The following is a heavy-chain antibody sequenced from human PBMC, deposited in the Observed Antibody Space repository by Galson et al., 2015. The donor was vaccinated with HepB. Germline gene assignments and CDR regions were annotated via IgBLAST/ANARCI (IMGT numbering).Heavy chain of an antibody. Sequence: SVKVSCKVSGYTLTELSIHWVRQAPGKGLEWMGGFDPEDGETIYAQKFQGRVTMTEDTSTDTAYMELRSLRSEDTAIYYCATGLVDIVATMRASFDYWGQGTLVTVSS. D-gene: IGHD5-12*01. CDR2: FDPEDGET. CDR1: GYTLTELS. J-gene: IGHJ4*02. CDR3: ATGLVDIVATMRASFDY. V-gene: IGHV1-24*01.